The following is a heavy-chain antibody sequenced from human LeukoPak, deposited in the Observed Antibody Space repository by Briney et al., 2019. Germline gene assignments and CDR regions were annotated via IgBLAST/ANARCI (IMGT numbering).Heavy chain of an antibody. V-gene: IGHV4-4*02. CDR2: IYHSGST. CDR3: ARFIAAAGSFDY. D-gene: IGHD6-13*01. J-gene: IGHJ4*02. CDR1: GGSISSSNW. Sequence: SETLSPTCAVSGGSISSSNWWSWDRQPPGKGLEWIGEIYHSGSTNYNPSLKSRVTISVDKSKNQFSLKLSSVTAADTAVYYCARFIAAAGSFDYWGQGTLVTVSS.